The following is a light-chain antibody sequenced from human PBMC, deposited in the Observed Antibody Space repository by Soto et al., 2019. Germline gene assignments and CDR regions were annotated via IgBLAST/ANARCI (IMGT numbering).Light chain of an antibody. Sequence: EIVLTQSPGTLSLAPGERATLSCRASQSVSSRYLAWYQQKPGQGPRLLISGASTSATGIPARFSGSGCGTDFTLTISRLEHDEFALYYCTQYSNSQWTFGHGTHVEI. V-gene: IGKV3-20*01. CDR1: QSVSSRY. CDR3: TQYSNSQWT. J-gene: IGKJ1*01. CDR2: GAS.